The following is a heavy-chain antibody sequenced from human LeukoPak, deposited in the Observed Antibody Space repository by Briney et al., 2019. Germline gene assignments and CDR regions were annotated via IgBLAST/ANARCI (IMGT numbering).Heavy chain of an antibody. V-gene: IGHV3-7*01. J-gene: IGHJ4*02. Sequence: PGGSLRLSCVASRFQFSSYAMSWVRQVPGRGPEWVANVNRDGSETYYLDSVKGRFTISKDNAKNSLYLQMNSLRAEDTAVYYCARDPPGATQSASGDYWGQGTLVTVSS. CDR2: VNRDGSET. D-gene: IGHD6-25*01. CDR3: ARDPPGATQSASGDY. CDR1: RFQFSSYA.